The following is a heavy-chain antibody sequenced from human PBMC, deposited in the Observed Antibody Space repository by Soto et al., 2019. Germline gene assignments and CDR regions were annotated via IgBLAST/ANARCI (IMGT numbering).Heavy chain of an antibody. CDR2: IYHTGRT. Sequence: SETLSLTCNVSGASISSDDYYWTWIRQPPGKGLEWIGYIYHTGRTSYNPALRSRLTISIDRSKNQFSLTLSSVSAADTALYYCARDQSSSPDFYDYWGQRTLVTVSS. V-gene: IGHV4-30-4*01. D-gene: IGHD6-6*01. J-gene: IGHJ4*02. CDR3: ARDQSSSPDFYDY. CDR1: GASISSDDYY.